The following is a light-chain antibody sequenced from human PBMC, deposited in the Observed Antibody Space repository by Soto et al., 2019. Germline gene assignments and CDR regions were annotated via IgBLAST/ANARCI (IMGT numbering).Light chain of an antibody. CDR1: RSVSNR. Sequence: EIVMTQSPATLSVSPGETVTFSCRASRSVSNRLAWYQHKPGQAPRLLISGASNRATGIPARFRGSGSGTDFTLTISSLEPEDFAVYYCQQRSNWPPFTFGPGTKVDIK. J-gene: IGKJ3*01. CDR2: GAS. CDR3: QQRSNWPPFT. V-gene: IGKV3-11*01.